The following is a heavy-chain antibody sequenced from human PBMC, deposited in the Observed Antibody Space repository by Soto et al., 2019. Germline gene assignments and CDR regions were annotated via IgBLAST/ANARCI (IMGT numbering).Heavy chain of an antibody. CDR2: INGYNGHT. D-gene: IGHD2-21*02. Sequence: QVQLVQSGTEVKKPGASVKVSCKTSGYSFSRYDISWVRQAPGQGLEWMGSINGYNGHTKDAQRFQGRVSMTIETYTSTTYMELRGLRSDDTAMYSCARQTAWATNDYWGQGTLVTVSS. CDR1: GYSFSRYD. CDR3: ARQTAWATNDY. J-gene: IGHJ4*02. V-gene: IGHV1-18*01.